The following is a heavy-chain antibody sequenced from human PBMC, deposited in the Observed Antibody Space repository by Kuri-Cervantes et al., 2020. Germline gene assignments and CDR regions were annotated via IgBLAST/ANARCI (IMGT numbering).Heavy chain of an antibody. D-gene: IGHD2-21*01. CDR1: GDSFTSYW. J-gene: IGHJ3*02. CDR2: IYPGDSDT. Sequence: GGSLRLSCKGSGDSFTSYWIGWVRQMPGKGLEWMGIIYPGDSDTRYNPSFQGQVTISADKSISTAYLQWSSLKASDTAIYYCARLGFSGEDDAFDIWGQGTMVTVSS. CDR3: ARLGFSGEDDAFDI. V-gene: IGHV5-51*01.